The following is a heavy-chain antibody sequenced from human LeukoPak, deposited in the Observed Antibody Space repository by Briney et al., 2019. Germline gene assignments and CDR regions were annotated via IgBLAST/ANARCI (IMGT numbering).Heavy chain of an antibody. CDR2: ISISSSYI. J-gene: IGHJ4*02. D-gene: IGHD2-15*01. CDR3: ARDFYTCSGGSCGTFDY. CDR1: GFTFSSYS. Sequence: PGGSLRLSCAASGFTFSSYSMNWVRQAPGKGLEWVSSISISSSYIYYADSVKGRFTISRDNAKNSLYLQMNSLRAEDTAMYYCARDFYTCSGGSCGTFDYWGQGTLVTVSS. V-gene: IGHV3-21*01.